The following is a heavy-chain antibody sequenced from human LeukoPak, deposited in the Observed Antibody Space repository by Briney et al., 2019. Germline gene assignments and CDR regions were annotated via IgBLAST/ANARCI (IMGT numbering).Heavy chain of an antibody. Sequence: SETLSLTSTVSGGSVSSGSYYWSWIRQPPGKGLEWIGYIYYSGSTNYNPSLKSRVTISVNTSKIQFSLKLSSVTAANTAEYYCARVGNWFDPWGQGTLVTVSS. CDR2: IYYSGST. CDR3: ARVGNWFDP. J-gene: IGHJ5*02. CDR1: GGSVSSGSYY. D-gene: IGHD3-16*01. V-gene: IGHV4-61*01.